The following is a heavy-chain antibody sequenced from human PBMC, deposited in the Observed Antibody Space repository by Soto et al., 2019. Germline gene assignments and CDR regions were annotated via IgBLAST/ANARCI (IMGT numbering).Heavy chain of an antibody. CDR3: ARQTVSSGWHYGNWFDP. D-gene: IGHD6-19*01. Sequence: QVQLVQSGAEVKKPGSSVKVSCKASGGTFNTFAISWVRQAPGQGLEWMGGIIPIFNTAKYAQKFQGRVTITADKSTSTVHMELSSLRSEDTAVYYCARQTVSSGWHYGNWFDPWGQGTLVTVSS. J-gene: IGHJ5*02. V-gene: IGHV1-69*06. CDR2: IIPIFNTA. CDR1: GGTFNTFA.